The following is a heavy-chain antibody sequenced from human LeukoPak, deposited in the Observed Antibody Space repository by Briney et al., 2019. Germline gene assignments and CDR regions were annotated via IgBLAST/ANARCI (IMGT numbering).Heavy chain of an antibody. J-gene: IGHJ4*02. Sequence: PSETLSLTCAVYGGSFSGYYWSWIRQPPGKGLEWIGEINHSGSTSYNPSLKSRVTISVDTSKNQFSLKLSSVTAADTAIYYCARGHFVSERGYSDYYFDYWGQGTLVTVSS. CDR1: GGSFSGYY. D-gene: IGHD5-12*01. CDR2: INHSGST. CDR3: ARGHFVSERGYSDYYFDY. V-gene: IGHV4-34*01.